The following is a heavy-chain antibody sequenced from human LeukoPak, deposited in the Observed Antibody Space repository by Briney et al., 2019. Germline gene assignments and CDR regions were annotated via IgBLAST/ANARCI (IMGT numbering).Heavy chain of an antibody. V-gene: IGHV3-23*01. Sequence: PGGSLRLSCAASGFTFSSYAMSWVRQAPGKGLEWVSAISGSGGSKYYADSVKGRFTISRDNSKNTLYLQMNSLRAEDTAVYYCAKVPSGSYYQVYYYHMDVWGKGTTVTVSS. CDR3: AKVPSGSYYQVYYYHMDV. D-gene: IGHD1-26*01. CDR2: ISGSGGSK. J-gene: IGHJ6*03. CDR1: GFTFSSYA.